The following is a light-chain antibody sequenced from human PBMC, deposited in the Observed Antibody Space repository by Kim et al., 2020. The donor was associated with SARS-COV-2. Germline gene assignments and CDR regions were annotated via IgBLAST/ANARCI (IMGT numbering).Light chain of an antibody. J-gene: IGLJ1*01. CDR1: ALTKHY. V-gene: IGLV3-25*03. CDR2: KDS. Sequence: YELTQPPSVSVSPGQTARITCSGDALTKHYASWYQQKPGQAPVLVIYKDSERPSGIPERFSGSSSGTTVTLTISGVQAEDEADYYCQSIDSSDTYVFATGTKVTVL. CDR3: QSIDSSDTYV.